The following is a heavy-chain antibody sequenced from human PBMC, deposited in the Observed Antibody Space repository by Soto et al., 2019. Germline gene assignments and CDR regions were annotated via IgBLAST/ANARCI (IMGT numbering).Heavy chain of an antibody. D-gene: IGHD2-21*01. J-gene: IGHJ4*02. CDR3: ASVIGGESEYYFDF. CDR2: IYYSGRT. CDR1: GVSISSGGYY. Sequence: PSETLSLTCTVSGVSISSGGYYWSWIRQHPGKGLEWIGNIYYSGRTYYNPSLKSRVILSVDTSKNHFSLTLRSVTAADSAMYYCASVIGGESEYYFDFWGQGALVTVSS. V-gene: IGHV4-31*03.